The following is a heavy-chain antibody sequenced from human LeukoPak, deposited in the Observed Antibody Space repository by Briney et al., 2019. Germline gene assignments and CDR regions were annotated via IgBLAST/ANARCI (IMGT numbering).Heavy chain of an antibody. V-gene: IGHV3-23*01. Sequence: GRSLRLSCAASGFTFSSYAMSWVRQAPGKGLEWVSAISGSGGSTYYADSVKGRFTISRDNSKNTLYLQMNSLRAEDTAVYYCAKDGTGYSSGSFDYWGQGTLVTVSS. CDR3: AKDGTGYSSGSFDY. CDR2: ISGSGGST. J-gene: IGHJ4*02. CDR1: GFTFSSYA. D-gene: IGHD6-19*01.